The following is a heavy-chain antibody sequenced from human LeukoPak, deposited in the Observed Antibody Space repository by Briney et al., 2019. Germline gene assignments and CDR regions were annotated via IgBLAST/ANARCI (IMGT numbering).Heavy chain of an antibody. D-gene: IGHD1-7*01. CDR3: ARHRHGTTSDY. J-gene: IGHJ4*02. CDR1: GYSISSGYY. CDR2: IYHSGST. Sequence: PSETLSLTCAVSGYSISSGYYWGWIRQPPGKGLEWIGSIYHSGSTYYNPSLKSRVTISVDTSKNQFSLKLSSVTAADTAVYYCARHRHGTTSDYWGQGTLVTVSS. V-gene: IGHV4-38-2*01.